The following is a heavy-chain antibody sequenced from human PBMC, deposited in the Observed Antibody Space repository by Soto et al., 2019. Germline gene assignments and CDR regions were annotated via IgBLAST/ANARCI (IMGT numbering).Heavy chain of an antibody. CDR3: ARGSAYSDHDLEY. CDR1: GFTFSSYA. CDR2: VSGTGGSA. J-gene: IGHJ4*02. Sequence: QPGGSLRLSCAASGFTFSSYAMTWVRQAPGKGLEWVSGVSGTGGSAYYADSVKGRFTISRDKSTNTLYLHMNSLRAEDTAVYYCARGSAYSDHDLEYWGQGTLVTVSS. V-gene: IGHV3-23*01. D-gene: IGHD4-17*01.